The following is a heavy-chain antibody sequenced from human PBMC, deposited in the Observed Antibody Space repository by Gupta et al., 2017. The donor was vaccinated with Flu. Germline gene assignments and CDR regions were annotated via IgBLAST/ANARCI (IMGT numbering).Heavy chain of an antibody. D-gene: IGHD4-17*01. Sequence: SLAMTWVRQTPGKGLEGVSGLSASGGSTYYADAGQGRFTISRDNSKNTLYFQMNSLRAEDTAVYCCAKVTKGSSSFVYNDYWGQGTLVAVSS. CDR2: LSASGGST. V-gene: IGHV3-23*01. CDR1: SLA. J-gene: IGHJ4*02. CDR3: AKVTKGSSSFVYNDY.